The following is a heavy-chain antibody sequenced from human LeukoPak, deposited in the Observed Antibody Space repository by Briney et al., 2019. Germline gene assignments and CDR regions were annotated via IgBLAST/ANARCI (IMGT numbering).Heavy chain of an antibody. Sequence: GASVKVSCKASGYSLTGYHMHWVRQAPGQGLEWMGRINPNSGDTNYAQKFQGRVTMTRDTSISTAYMELSRLRSDDTAVYYCARDYCSSTSCLFAYWGREPWSPSPQ. V-gene: IGHV1-2*06. CDR2: INPNSGDT. D-gene: IGHD2-2*01. CDR3: ARDYCSSTSCLFAY. J-gene: IGHJ4*02. CDR1: GYSLTGYH.